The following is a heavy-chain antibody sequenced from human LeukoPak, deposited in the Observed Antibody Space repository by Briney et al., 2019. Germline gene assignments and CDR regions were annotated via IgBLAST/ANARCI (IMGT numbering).Heavy chain of an antibody. V-gene: IGHV4-31*03. Sequence: PSETLSLTCTVSGGSISSGGYYWSWIRQHPGKGLEWIGYIYYSGSTYYNPSPKSRVTISVDTSKNQFSLKLSSVTAADTAVYYCARGGLLWFGESPFFDYWGQGTLVTVSS. CDR2: IYYSGST. CDR1: GGSISSGGYY. CDR3: ARGGLLWFGESPFFDY. D-gene: IGHD3-10*01. J-gene: IGHJ4*02.